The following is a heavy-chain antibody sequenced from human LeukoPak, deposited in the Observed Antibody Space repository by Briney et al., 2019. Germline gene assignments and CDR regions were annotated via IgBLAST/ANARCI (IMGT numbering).Heavy chain of an antibody. CDR1: GYTLTELS. V-gene: IGHV1-24*01. D-gene: IGHD4-11*01. CDR3: ATFDTVTTR. Sequence: ASVQVSCQGSGYTLTELSMHWVRQGPGKGLEWMGGFDPEDGETIYAQKFQGRVTMTEDTSTDTAYMELSSLRSEDTAVYYCATFDTVTTRWGQGTLVTVSS. CDR2: FDPEDGET. J-gene: IGHJ4*02.